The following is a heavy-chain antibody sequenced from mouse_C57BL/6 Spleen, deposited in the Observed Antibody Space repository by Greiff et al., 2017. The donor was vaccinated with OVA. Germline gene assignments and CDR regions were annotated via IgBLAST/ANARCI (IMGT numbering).Heavy chain of an antibody. CDR2: INPSNGGT. V-gene: IGHV1-53*01. CDR1: GYTFTSYW. CDR3: ERGGNYYGSRSYAMDY. D-gene: IGHD1-1*01. Sequence: VQLQQPGTELAKPGASVKLSCKASGYTFTSYWMHWVKQRPGQGLEWIGNINPSNGGTNYNEKFKSKATLTVDKSSSTAYMQLSSLTSEDSAVYYCERGGNYYGSRSYAMDYWGQGTSVTVSS. J-gene: IGHJ4*01.